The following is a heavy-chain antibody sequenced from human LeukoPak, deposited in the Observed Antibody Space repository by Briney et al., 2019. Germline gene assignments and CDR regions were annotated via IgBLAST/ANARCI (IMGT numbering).Heavy chain of an antibody. CDR2: IYYSVTT. V-gene: IGHV4-39*07. CDR1: GDSISSSSYY. J-gene: IGHJ4*02. CDR3: ARRGLRSTNWYGTLDY. D-gene: IGHD2-2*01. Sequence: SETLSLTCTVSGDSISSSSYYWGWIRQPPGKGLEWIGSIYYSVTTYYNPSLKSRVTISVDTSKNQFSLKLSSVTAADTAVYYCARRGLRSTNWYGTLDYWGQGTLVTVSS.